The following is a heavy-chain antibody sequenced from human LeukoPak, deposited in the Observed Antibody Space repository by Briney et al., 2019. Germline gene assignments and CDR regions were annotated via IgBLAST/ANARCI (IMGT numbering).Heavy chain of an antibody. CDR3: ARHYYGISDSYSFDS. CDR2: VYSSGSSGST. J-gene: IGHJ4*02. D-gene: IGHD3-10*01. Sequence: SETLSLTCSVSGGSISGYYWSWIRQPPGKGLEWIGYVYSSGSSGSTSYNPSLKSRVTISLDTSDNHFSLKLSSVTAADTAVYYCARHYYGISDSYSFDSWGQGTLVTVSS. V-gene: IGHV4-59*08. CDR1: GGSISGYY.